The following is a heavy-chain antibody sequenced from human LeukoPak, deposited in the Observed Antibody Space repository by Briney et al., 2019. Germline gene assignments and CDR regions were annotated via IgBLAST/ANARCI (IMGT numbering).Heavy chain of an antibody. CDR3: ARGIAAAGQYFDY. CDR1: GGSISSGGYS. Sequence: SETLSLTCAVSGGSISSGGYSWSWIRQSPGKGLEWIGYIYHSGSTYYNPSLKSRVTISVDRSKNQFSLKLSSVTAADTAVYYCARGIAAAGQYFDYWGQGTLVTVSS. D-gene: IGHD6-13*01. J-gene: IGHJ4*02. V-gene: IGHV4-30-2*06. CDR2: IYHSGST.